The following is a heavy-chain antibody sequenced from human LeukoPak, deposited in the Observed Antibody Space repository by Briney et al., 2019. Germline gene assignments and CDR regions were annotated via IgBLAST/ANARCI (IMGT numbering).Heavy chain of an antibody. V-gene: IGHV4-59*01. D-gene: IGHD3-10*01. CDR1: GGSISSYY. CDR2: IYYSGSA. CDR3: VSHRFDYSSASYYGYYYYYGMDV. J-gene: IGHJ6*02. Sequence: PSETLSLTCTVSGGSISSYYWSWIRQPPGKGLGWVWYIYYSGSANYNPSLTSLVTISVYTSTNQCSLKLSSVSAPDTAVYFCVSHRFDYSSASYYGYYYYYGMDVWGQGTTVTVSS.